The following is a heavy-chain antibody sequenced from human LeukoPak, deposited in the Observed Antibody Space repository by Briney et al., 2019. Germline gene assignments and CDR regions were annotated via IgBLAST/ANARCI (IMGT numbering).Heavy chain of an antibody. V-gene: IGHV4-59*08. Sequence: SETLSLTCTVSGGSISSYYWSWIRQPPGKGLEWIGYIYYSGSTNYNPSLESRVTISVDTSKNQFSLKLSSVTAADTAVYYCARGTYYYDSSGYYYVLDYWGQGTLVTVSS. CDR1: GGSISSYY. CDR3: ARGTYYYDSSGYYYVLDY. J-gene: IGHJ4*02. D-gene: IGHD3-22*01. CDR2: IYYSGST.